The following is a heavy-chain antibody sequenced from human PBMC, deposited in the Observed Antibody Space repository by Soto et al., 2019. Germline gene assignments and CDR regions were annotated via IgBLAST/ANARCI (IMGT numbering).Heavy chain of an antibody. CDR2: IKTDGSST. D-gene: IGHD5-18*01. CDR3: AKREGNTYGLFH. Sequence: EVQLVESGGGLVQPGGSLRLSCAASGFTFSDYWIHWVRQAPGKGLVWVSRIKTDGSSTDYADSVKGRFTIPRDNAKNTLYLQMNSLSAEDTAVYYCAKREGNTYGLFHWGQGTLVTVSS. CDR1: GFTFSDYW. J-gene: IGHJ4*02. V-gene: IGHV3-74*01.